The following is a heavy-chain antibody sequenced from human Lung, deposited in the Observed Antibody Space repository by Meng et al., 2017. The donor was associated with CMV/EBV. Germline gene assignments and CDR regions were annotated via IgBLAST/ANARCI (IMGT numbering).Heavy chain of an antibody. D-gene: IGHD2-15*01. Sequence: SETLSLTCTVSGGSISTYYWNWLRQLPGKGLEWIGYISNSGSTDYNPSLKSRVTISVDTSKNQFSLKLTSVTAADTAVYYCARFDMDVEGYYGMDVWGQGTTVTFSS. CDR1: GGSISTYY. J-gene: IGHJ6*02. V-gene: IGHV4-59*01. CDR2: ISNSGST. CDR3: ARFDMDVEGYYGMDV.